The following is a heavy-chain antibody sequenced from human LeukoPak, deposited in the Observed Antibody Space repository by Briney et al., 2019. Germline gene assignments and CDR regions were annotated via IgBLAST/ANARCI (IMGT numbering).Heavy chain of an antibody. CDR2: ISAYNGNT. CDR3: ARSHYYDSSGYYYLNNWFDP. D-gene: IGHD3-22*01. V-gene: IGHV1-18*01. Sequence: ASVKVSCKTSGYSFILYGISWVRQAPGQGLEWMGWISAYNGNTNYAQKLQGRVTMTTDTSTSTAYMELRSLRSDDTAVYYCARSHYYDSSGYYYLNNWFDPWGQGTLVTVSS. CDR1: GYSFILYG. J-gene: IGHJ5*02.